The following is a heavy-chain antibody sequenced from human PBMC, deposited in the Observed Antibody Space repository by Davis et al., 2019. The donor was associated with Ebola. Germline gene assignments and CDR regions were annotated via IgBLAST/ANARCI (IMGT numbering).Heavy chain of an antibody. CDR1: GFTFSSYW. Sequence: GGSLRLSCAASGFTFSSYWMSWVRQAPGKGLEWVANIKQDGSEKYYVDSVKGRFTISRDNAKNSLYLQMNSLRAEDTAVYYCARELGTSIAARPLFGMDVWGQGTTVTVSS. D-gene: IGHD6-6*01. V-gene: IGHV3-7*03. J-gene: IGHJ6*02. CDR2: IKQDGSEK. CDR3: ARELGTSIAARPLFGMDV.